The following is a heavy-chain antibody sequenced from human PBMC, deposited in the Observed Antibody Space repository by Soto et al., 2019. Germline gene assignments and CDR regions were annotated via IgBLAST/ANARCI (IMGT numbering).Heavy chain of an antibody. Sequence: GGSLRLSCAASGFTFSSYGMHWVRQAPGTGLEWVAVISYDGSNKYYADSVKGRFTISRDNSKNTLYLQMNSLRAEDTAVYYCAKTGYYDSSETGYFDYWGQGTLVTVSS. CDR2: ISYDGSNK. J-gene: IGHJ4*02. V-gene: IGHV3-30*18. CDR3: AKTGYYDSSETGYFDY. D-gene: IGHD3-22*01. CDR1: GFTFSSYG.